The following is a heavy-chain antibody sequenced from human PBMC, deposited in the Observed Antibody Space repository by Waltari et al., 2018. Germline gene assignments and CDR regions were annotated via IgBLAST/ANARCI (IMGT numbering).Heavy chain of an antibody. CDR3: ARDWFPSN. J-gene: IGHJ4*02. CDR2: ISSSSSTI. CDR1: GFTFSSYN. V-gene: IGHV3-48*04. Sequence: EGQLVESGGGLVQPGGSLRLSCAASGFTFSSYNMNWVRQAPGKGLEGVWCISSSSSTIYYADSVKGRFTISRDNAKNSLYLQMNSLRGEDTAVYYCARDWFPSNWGQGTLVTVSS. D-gene: IGHD3-10*01.